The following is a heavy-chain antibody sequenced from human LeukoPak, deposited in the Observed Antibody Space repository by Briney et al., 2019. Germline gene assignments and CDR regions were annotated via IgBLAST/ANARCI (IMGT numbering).Heavy chain of an antibody. CDR2: IKQDGSEK. V-gene: IGHV3-7*01. J-gene: IGHJ6*02. Sequence: GGSLRLSCAASGFTFSSYWMSWVRQAPGKGLEWVANIKQDGSEKYYVDSVKGRFTISRDNAKNSLYLQMNSLRAEDTAVYYCARDICSSTSCPPGYGMDVWGQGTTVTVSS. CDR3: ARDICSSTSCPPGYGMDV. D-gene: IGHD2-2*01. CDR1: GFTFSSYW.